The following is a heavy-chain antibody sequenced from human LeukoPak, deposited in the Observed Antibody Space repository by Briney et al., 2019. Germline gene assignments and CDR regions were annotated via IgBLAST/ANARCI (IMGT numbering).Heavy chain of an antibody. CDR2: INRYGDSL. J-gene: IGHJ4*02. CDR3: ARRIEMATIGFDH. CDR1: GFTFKDYG. Sequence: GGSLRLSCAASGFTFKDYGMTWIRQAPGKGLEWVSGINRYGDSLGYADSVKGRFTISRNNAKNSLYLQMDNLRAEDTAFYYCARRIEMATIGFDHWGQGALVTVSS. D-gene: IGHD5-24*01. V-gene: IGHV3-20*04.